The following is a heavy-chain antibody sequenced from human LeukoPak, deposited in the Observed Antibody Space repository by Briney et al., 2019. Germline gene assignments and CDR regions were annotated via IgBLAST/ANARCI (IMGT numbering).Heavy chain of an antibody. V-gene: IGHV3-11*04. D-gene: IGHD3-22*01. CDR1: GFTISDYY. CDR3: ARERRITMIVVVDAFDI. Sequence: VGSLRLSCAASGFTISDYYMSWIRQAPGKGLEWVSYISSSGSTIYYADSVKGRFTISRDNAKNSLYLQMNSLRAEDTAVYYCARERRITMIVVVDAFDIWGQGTMVTVSS. CDR2: ISSSGSTI. J-gene: IGHJ3*02.